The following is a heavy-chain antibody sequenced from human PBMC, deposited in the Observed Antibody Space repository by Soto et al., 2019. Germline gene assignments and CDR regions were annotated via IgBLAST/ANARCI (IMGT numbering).Heavy chain of an antibody. CDR2: INHSGST. J-gene: IGHJ4*01. D-gene: IGHD3-22*01. CDR3: ARGKYYYDSSGYYLPVYFDY. V-gene: IGHV4-34*01. Sequence: SETLSLTCAVYGGSFSGYYWSWIRQPPGKGLEWIGEINHSGSTNYNPSLKSRVTISVDTSKNQFSLKLSSVTAADTAVYYCARGKYYYDSSGYYLPVYFDYWGHGTLVTVSS. CDR1: GGSFSGYY.